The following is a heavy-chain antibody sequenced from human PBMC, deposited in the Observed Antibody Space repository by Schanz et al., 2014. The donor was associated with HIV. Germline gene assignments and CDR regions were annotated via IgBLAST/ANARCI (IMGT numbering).Heavy chain of an antibody. V-gene: IGHV3-33*01. D-gene: IGHD4-4*01. J-gene: IGHJ6*02. Sequence: QVQLVESGGGVVQPGRSLRLSCAASGFTFSDYGMHWVRQAPGKGLEWVAVIWNDGSNTFYADSVKGRFTISRDNSKKTVFLQMNNLRAEDTAVYYCARDRLHPGNGMDVWAKGPRSPSP. CDR2: IWNDGSNT. CDR3: ARDRLHPGNGMDV. CDR1: GFTFSDYG.